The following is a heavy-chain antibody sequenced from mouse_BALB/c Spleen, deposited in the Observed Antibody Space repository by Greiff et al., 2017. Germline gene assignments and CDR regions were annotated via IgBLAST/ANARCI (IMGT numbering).Heavy chain of an antibody. Sequence: QVQLQQSGAELMKPGASVKISCKATGYTFSSYWIEWVKQRPGHGLEWIGEILPGSGSTNYNEKFKGKATFTADTSSNTAYMQLSSLTSEDSAVYYCASPGYGNYSWFAYWAKGLWSLSLQ. V-gene: IGHV1-9*01. CDR1: GYTFSSYW. CDR3: ASPGYGNYSWFAY. CDR2: ILPGSGST. D-gene: IGHD2-1*01. J-gene: IGHJ3*01.